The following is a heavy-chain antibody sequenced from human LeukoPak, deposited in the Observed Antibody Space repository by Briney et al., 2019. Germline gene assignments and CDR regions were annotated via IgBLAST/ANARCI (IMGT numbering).Heavy chain of an antibody. D-gene: IGHD3-3*01. J-gene: IGHJ6*02. CDR1: GFTFSSYW. CDR3: ARAGYYDFWSGLYGMDV. CDR2: IKQDGSEK. V-gene: IGHV3-7*03. Sequence: PGGSLRLSCAASGFTFSSYWMSWVRQAPGKGLEWVANIKQDGSEKYYVDSVKGRFTISRDNAKNSLYLQMNSLRAEDTAVYYCARAGYYDFWSGLYGMDVWGQGTTVTVSS.